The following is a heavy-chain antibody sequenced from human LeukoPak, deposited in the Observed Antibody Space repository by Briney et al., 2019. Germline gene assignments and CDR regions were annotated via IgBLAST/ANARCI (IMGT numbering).Heavy chain of an antibody. CDR2: ISSSSTTI. D-gene: IGHD3-10*01. V-gene: IGHV3-48*04. Sequence: GGSLRLSCAASGFTFSTYSMTWVRQAPGKGLEWVSYISSSSTTIYYADSVKGRFTISRDNAKSSLYLQMNSLRAEDTAVYYCAKGMGSYGSGSYSPDWGQGTLVTVSS. J-gene: IGHJ4*02. CDR3: AKGMGSYGSGSYSPD. CDR1: GFTFSTYS.